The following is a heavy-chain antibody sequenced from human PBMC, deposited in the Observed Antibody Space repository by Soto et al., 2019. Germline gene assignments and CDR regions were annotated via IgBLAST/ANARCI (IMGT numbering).Heavy chain of an antibody. J-gene: IGHJ4*02. CDR3: AKDYVRVVPRSPFDY. Sequence: QVQLVESGGGVVQPGRSPRLSCAASGFTFSSYGMHWVRQAPGKGLEWVAVISYDGSNKYYADSVKGRFTISRDNSKNTLYLQMNSLRAEDTAVYYCAKDYVRVVPRSPFDYWGQGTLVTVSS. CDR1: GFTFSSYG. V-gene: IGHV3-30*18. CDR2: ISYDGSNK. D-gene: IGHD3-10*02.